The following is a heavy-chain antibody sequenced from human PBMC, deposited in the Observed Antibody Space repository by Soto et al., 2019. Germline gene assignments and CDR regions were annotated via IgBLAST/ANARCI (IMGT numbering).Heavy chain of an antibody. D-gene: IGHD3-10*01. V-gene: IGHV3-23*01. CDR3: AKNSGWFNT. J-gene: IGHJ5*02. CDR1: GFPFSSTD. Sequence: EFQVLQSGGGLVQPGGSLTLSCAASGFPFSSTDMTWVRQAPGKGLEWVSTIDGSGGTTYCADSVKGRFTISRDNSINTVFLQMNSLRADDTALYFCAKNSGWFNTWGQGALVTVSS. CDR2: IDGSGGTT.